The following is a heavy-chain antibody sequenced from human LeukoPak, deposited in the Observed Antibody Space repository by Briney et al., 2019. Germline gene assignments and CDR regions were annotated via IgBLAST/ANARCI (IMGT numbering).Heavy chain of an antibody. J-gene: IGHJ6*03. V-gene: IGHV3-48*03. Sequence: GGSLRLSCAASGFTFSSYEMNWVRQAPGKGLEWVSYISSSGSTIYYADSVEGRFTISRDNVKNTLYLQMNSLRAEDTAIYFCAKGAEEGVVITAVYYYHMDVWGRGTTVTISS. CDR2: ISSSGSTI. D-gene: IGHD3-22*01. CDR1: GFTFSSYE. CDR3: AKGAEEGVVITAVYYYHMDV.